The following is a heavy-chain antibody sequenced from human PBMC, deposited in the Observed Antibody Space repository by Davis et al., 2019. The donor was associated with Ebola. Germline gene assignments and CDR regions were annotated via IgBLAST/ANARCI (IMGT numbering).Heavy chain of an antibody. D-gene: IGHD5-24*01. Sequence: PGGSLRLSCAASGFPFSQAWLNWVRQAPGKGLEWVSRIKSKNDGETTDYAAPVRGRFTMSRDDSKNTLFLQMDSLKTEDTGIYFCVTMAAFWGQGTLVTVSS. CDR3: VTMAAF. CDR1: GFPFSQAW. V-gene: IGHV3-15*07. J-gene: IGHJ4*02. CDR2: IKSKNDGETT.